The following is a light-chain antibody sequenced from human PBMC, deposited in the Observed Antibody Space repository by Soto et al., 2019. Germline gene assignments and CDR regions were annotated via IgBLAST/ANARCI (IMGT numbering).Light chain of an antibody. CDR2: GAS. V-gene: IGKV3-20*01. CDR3: QQYGSSPLT. Sequence: EIVLTQSSGTLSLSPGERATLSCRASQSVSSSSLAWYQQKPGQAPRLLIYGASSRATGIPDRFSGSGSGTDFTLTISRLEPEDFAVYYCQQYGSSPLTFGGGTKVDIK. CDR1: QSVSSSS. J-gene: IGKJ4*01.